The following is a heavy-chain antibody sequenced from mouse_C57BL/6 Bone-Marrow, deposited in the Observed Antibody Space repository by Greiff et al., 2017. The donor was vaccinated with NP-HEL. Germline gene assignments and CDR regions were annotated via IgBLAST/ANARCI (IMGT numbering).Heavy chain of an antibody. Sequence: QVTLKESGPGILQPSQTLSLSCSSSGFSLSTFGMGVGWLRQPPGKGLEWLAHIWWDDAKYYNPALKSRLTISKDTSKNQVILKIANLETADTATYDCSCYYYGSSYYAMDYWGQGTSVTVSS. CDR2: IWWDDAK. CDR3: SCYYYGSSYYAMDY. D-gene: IGHD1-1*01. CDR1: GFSLSTFGMG. V-gene: IGHV8-8*01. J-gene: IGHJ4*01.